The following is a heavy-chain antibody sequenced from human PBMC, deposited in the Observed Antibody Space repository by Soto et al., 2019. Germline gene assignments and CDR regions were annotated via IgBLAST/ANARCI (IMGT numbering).Heavy chain of an antibody. CDR2: INSDGCST. CDR3: VRTSLVVAAATREDY. Sequence: PGGSLRLSCAASGFTFSSYWMHWVRQAPGKGLVWVSRINSDGCSTSYADSVKGRFTISRDNAKNTLYLQMNSLRAEDTAVYYCVRTSLVVAAATREDYWGQGTLVTVSS. CDR1: GFTFSSYW. J-gene: IGHJ4*02. D-gene: IGHD2-15*01. V-gene: IGHV3-74*01.